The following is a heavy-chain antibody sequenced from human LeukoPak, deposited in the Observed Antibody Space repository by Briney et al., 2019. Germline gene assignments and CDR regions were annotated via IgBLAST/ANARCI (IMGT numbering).Heavy chain of an antibody. CDR2: IYYSGST. V-gene: IGHV4-59*01. CDR1: GGSISSYY. J-gene: IGHJ5*02. D-gene: IGHD2-2*01. CDR3: AREVPAAPNWFDP. Sequence: PSETLSLTCTVSGGSISSYYWSWIRQPPGKGLEWIGYIYYSGSTNYNPSLKSRVTISVDTSKNQFSLKLSSVTAADTAVYYCAREVPAAPNWFDPWGQGTLVTVSS.